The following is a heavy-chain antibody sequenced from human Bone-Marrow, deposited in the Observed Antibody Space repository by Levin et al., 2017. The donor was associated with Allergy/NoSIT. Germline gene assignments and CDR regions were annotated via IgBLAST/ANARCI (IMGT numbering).Heavy chain of an antibody. V-gene: IGHV4-39*01. Sequence: SETLSLTCTVSGGSLSGSTYYWGWIRQPPGKGLEWIGSIYYAGDTYYNPSLNKSRVTISIDTSKNHFSLTLSSVTAADTALYFCARQPDSANLPTFDYWGQGVLVTVSS. CDR2: IYYAGDT. CDR1: GGSLSGSTYY. CDR3: ARQPDSANLPTFDY. D-gene: IGHD4/OR15-4a*01. J-gene: IGHJ4*02.